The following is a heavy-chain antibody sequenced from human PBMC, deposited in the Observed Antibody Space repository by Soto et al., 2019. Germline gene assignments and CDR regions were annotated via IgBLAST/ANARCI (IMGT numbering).Heavy chain of an antibody. J-gene: IGHJ3*01. CDR2: ILPFFNTA. D-gene: IGHD2-21*01. CDR1: GGSFRREA. Sequence: QVQLVQSGAEVKKPGSSVKVSCKASGGSFRREAINWVRQAPGQGPEWMGGILPFFNTADYAQKFQGRVTLTADVYKTRVYMELGSSRFEDTAGYYCARGNDFGGNSDAFDVWGQGTMVIVSS. V-gene: IGHV1-69*12. CDR3: ARGNDFGGNSDAFDV.